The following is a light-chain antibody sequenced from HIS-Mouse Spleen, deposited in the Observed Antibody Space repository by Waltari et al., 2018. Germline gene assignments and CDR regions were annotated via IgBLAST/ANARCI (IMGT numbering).Light chain of an antibody. Sequence: DIQLTQSPSSVSASVGDRVTITWRASQGISSWIAWYQHKPGKAPKLLIYAASSLQSGGPSRFSFSGSGTDSTLTISSLQPEDFATYYSQLANSFPSFPLFTLGPGTKVDSK. J-gene: IGKJ3*01. V-gene: IGKV1-12*02. CDR3: QLANSFPSFPLFT. CDR2: AAS. CDR1: QGISSW.